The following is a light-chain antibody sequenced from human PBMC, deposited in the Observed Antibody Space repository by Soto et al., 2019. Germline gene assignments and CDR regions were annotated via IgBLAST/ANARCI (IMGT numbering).Light chain of an antibody. CDR2: DVT. Sequence: QSALTQPRSVSGSPRQSVSIPCTGTNSDVGGYNYVSWYQQHPAKAPRLIIYDVTNRPSGVPDRFSGSKSGNTASLTISGLQADDEADYYCCSYAGGNLYVFGTGTKVTVL. J-gene: IGLJ1*01. V-gene: IGLV2-11*01. CDR3: CSYAGGNLYV. CDR1: NSDVGGYNY.